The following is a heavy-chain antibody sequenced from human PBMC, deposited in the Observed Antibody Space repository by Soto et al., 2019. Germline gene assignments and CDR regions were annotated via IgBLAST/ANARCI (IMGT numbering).Heavy chain of an antibody. Sequence: EVQLLESGGGLVQPGGSLRLSCAASGFTFSSYAMSWVRQAPGKGLEWVSAISGSGGSTYYADSVKGRFTISRDNSNNTLYLQMNSLRAEDTAVYYCATALPYYYDSSGYPHDYWGQGTLVTVSS. V-gene: IGHV3-23*01. CDR1: GFTFSSYA. CDR3: ATALPYYYDSSGYPHDY. J-gene: IGHJ4*02. D-gene: IGHD3-22*01. CDR2: ISGSGGST.